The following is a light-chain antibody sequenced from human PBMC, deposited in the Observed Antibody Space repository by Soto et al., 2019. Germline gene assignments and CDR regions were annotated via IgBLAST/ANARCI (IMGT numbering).Light chain of an antibody. J-gene: IGKJ1*01. CDR1: QSVSRKH. CDR3: QQYCSSPLT. CDR2: GAS. V-gene: IGKV3-20*01. Sequence: VLTQSPVTLSLSPGDRATLSCRASQSVSRKHLAWYQQKPGQAPRLLIYGASNGASGIPDRFSGSGSETAFTLTITSLEAEDFAVYYCQQYCSSPLTFGQGTTVEIK.